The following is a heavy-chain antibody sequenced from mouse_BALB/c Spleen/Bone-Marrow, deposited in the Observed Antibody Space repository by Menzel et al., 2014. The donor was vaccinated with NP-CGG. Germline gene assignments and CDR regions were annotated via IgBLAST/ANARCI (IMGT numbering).Heavy chain of an antibody. CDR2: IYPGSGST. V-gene: IGHV1-77*01. CDR1: GYTFTDYV. CDR3: ARRELRMGNYYAMDY. J-gene: IGHJ4*01. Sequence: VHLVESGPELMKPGASVKMSCKASGYTFTDYVISWVKQRTGQGLEWIGEIYPGSGSTYYNEKFKGKATLTADKSSNTAYMQLSSLTSEDSAVYFCARRELRMGNYYAMDYWGQGTSVTVSS. D-gene: IGHD2-1*01.